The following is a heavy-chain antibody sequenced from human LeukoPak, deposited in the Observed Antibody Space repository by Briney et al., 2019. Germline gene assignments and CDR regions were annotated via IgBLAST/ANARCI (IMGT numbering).Heavy chain of an antibody. CDR3: ARDMTTVVTYADAFDI. D-gene: IGHD4-23*01. Sequence: SQALSLTCAISGASVSSNIAAWNWIRQSPSRCLKWLGRTSYRSKWYNDYAVSVKSRITIDPDTSKNQFSLQLNSVTPEDTAVYYCARDMTTVVTYADAFDIWGQGTMVTVSS. CDR2: TSYRSKWYN. V-gene: IGHV6-1*01. J-gene: IGHJ3*02. CDR1: GASVSSNIAA.